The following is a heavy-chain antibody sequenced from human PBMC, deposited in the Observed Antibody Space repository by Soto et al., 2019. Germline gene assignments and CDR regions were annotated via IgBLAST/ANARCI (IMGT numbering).Heavy chain of an antibody. CDR3: ARGIYYYESSGYWGY. J-gene: IGHJ4*02. CDR2: ISSSSSTI. D-gene: IGHD3-22*01. Sequence: GGSLRLSSATSGSTFSSYSMNWVRQAPGKGLEWVSYISSSSSTIYYADSVKGRFTISRDNAKNSLYLQMNSLRDEDTAVYYCARGIYYYESSGYWGYWVQGT. CDR1: GSTFSSYS. V-gene: IGHV3-48*02.